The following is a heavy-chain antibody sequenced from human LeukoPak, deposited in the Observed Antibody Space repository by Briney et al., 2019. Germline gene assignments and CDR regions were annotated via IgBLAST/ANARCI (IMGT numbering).Heavy chain of an antibody. CDR3: AKGYTSSGYRDY. CDR1: GFTFSSYA. V-gene: IGHV3-23*01. D-gene: IGHD3-22*01. J-gene: IGHJ4*02. Sequence: GGSLRLSCAASGFTFSSYAMSWVRQAPGKGLEWVSAISGSGGSTYYADSVKGRFTISRDNSKNTLYLQMNSLRAGDTAVYYCAKGYTSSGYRDYWGQGTLVTVSS. CDR2: ISGSGGST.